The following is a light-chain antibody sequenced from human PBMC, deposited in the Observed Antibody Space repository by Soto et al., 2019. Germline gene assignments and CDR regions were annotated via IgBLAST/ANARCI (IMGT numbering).Light chain of an antibody. Sequence: QSVLTQPPSVSGAPGQRVTISCTGSSSNIGAGYDVHWYQQLPGTAPRLLIYDNNNRPSGVPDRFSGSKSGASASLAITGLLAEDEADYYCQSYDSSLSVVFGGGTKLTVL. J-gene: IGLJ3*02. CDR1: SSNIGAGYD. CDR3: QSYDSSLSVV. V-gene: IGLV1-40*01. CDR2: DNN.